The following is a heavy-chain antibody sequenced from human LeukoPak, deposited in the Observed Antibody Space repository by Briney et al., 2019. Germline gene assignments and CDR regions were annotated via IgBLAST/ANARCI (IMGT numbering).Heavy chain of an antibody. D-gene: IGHD3-22*01. J-gene: IGHJ4*02. CDR3: AREIAYDSSGYYGEWGLDY. V-gene: IGHV1-46*01. CDR2: INPSGGST. Sequence: ASVKVSCKASGYTFTSYYMHWVRQAPGQGLEWMGIINPSGGSTSYARKFQGRVTMTRDTSTSTVYMELSSLRSEDTAVYYCAREIAYDSSGYYGEWGLDYWGQGTLVTVSS. CDR1: GYTFTSYY.